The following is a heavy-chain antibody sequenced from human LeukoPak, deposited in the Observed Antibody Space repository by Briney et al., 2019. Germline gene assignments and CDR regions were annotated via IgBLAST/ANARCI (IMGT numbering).Heavy chain of an antibody. CDR2: MSYSGST. Sequence: SETLSLTCAVSGGSVSSGSYYWSWIRQPPGKGLEWIGYMSYSGSTNYNPSLKSRVTISVDTSKNQFSLKLSSVTAADTAVYYCARVFRTAAGSYFYYYGMDVWGQGTTVTVSS. J-gene: IGHJ6*02. D-gene: IGHD6-13*01. V-gene: IGHV4-61*01. CDR1: GGSVSSGSYY. CDR3: ARVFRTAAGSYFYYYGMDV.